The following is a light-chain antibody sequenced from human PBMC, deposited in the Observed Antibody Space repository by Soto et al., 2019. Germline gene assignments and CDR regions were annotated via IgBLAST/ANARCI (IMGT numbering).Light chain of an antibody. Sequence: DIQMTQSPSFLSASAGDRVTITCRTSQSISNYLNWYQQRPGTAPQLLLYAASSLQSGVPPRFSGGGSGTDFTLTISSLQPEDVASYYFQQGYTPPFTFGPGTKVDIK. V-gene: IGKV1-39*01. CDR3: QQGYTPPFT. CDR1: QSISNY. CDR2: AAS. J-gene: IGKJ3*01.